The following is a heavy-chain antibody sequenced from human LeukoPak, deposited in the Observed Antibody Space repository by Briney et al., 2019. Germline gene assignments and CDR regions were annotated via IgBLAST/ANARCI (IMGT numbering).Heavy chain of an antibody. V-gene: IGHV4-39*01. D-gene: IGHD4-17*01. J-gene: IGHJ4*02. Sequence: SETLSLTCAVSGGSISSGGYSWSWIRQPPGKGLEWIGSIHYSGSTYYNPSLTSRVTISVDTSKKQFSLKLSSVTAADTAVYYCARQGYGDYYFDYWGQGTLVTVSS. CDR3: ARQGYGDYYFDY. CDR2: IHYSGST. CDR1: GGSISSGGYS.